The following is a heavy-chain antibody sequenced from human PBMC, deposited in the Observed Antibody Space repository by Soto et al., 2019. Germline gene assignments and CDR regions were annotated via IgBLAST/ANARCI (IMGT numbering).Heavy chain of an antibody. CDR1: GGSISSGGYY. Sequence: SETLSLTCSVSGGSISSGGYYWSWIRQLPGKDLEWIGYIYHSGNTYYNSSLKSRLTISVDTSKNQFSLKLTSVTAADTAVYYCARVGISSSDAFDIWGQGTMVTV. D-gene: IGHD6-6*01. V-gene: IGHV4-31*03. CDR2: IYHSGNT. CDR3: ARVGISSSDAFDI. J-gene: IGHJ3*02.